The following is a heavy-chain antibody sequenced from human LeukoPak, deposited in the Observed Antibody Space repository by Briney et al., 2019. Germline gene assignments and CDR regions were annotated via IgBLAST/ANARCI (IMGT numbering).Heavy chain of an antibody. J-gene: IGHJ4*02. D-gene: IGHD6-19*01. CDR3: ARQPRAVYYFDY. CDR2: INHSGST. Sequence: SETLSLTCAVYGGSSSGYYWSWIRQPPGKGLEWIGEINHSGSTNYNPSLKSRVTISVDTSKNQFSLKLSSVTAADTAVYYCARQPRAVYYFDYWGQGTLVTVSS. CDR1: GGSSSGYY. V-gene: IGHV4-34*01.